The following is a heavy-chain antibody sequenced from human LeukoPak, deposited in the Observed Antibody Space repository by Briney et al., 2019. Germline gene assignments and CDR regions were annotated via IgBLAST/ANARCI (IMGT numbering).Heavy chain of an antibody. CDR1: GFTFSSYA. CDR2: ISYDGSNR. Sequence: GRSLRLSCAASGFTFSSYAMHWVRQAPGKGLEWVAVISYDGSNRYYADSVKGRFTISRDNSKNTLYLQMNSLRAEDTAVYYCARGLGAGEAVDYWGQGTLVTVSS. CDR3: ARGLGAGEAVDY. D-gene: IGHD1-26*01. J-gene: IGHJ4*02. V-gene: IGHV3-30-3*01.